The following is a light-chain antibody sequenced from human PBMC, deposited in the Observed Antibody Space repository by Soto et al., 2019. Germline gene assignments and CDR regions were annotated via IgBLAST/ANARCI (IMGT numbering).Light chain of an antibody. J-gene: IGKJ3*01. Sequence: EIVVTQSPGILSVSPGDRATLSCRASQSVGRNLAWYQQKPGQAPTLLIYAASTRATALPARFSGSGSGTDFTLTISILQSEDFAVYYCQEYSKWPLFTFGPGTRVDIK. CDR3: QEYSKWPLFT. V-gene: IGKV3-15*01. CDR2: AAS. CDR1: QSVGRN.